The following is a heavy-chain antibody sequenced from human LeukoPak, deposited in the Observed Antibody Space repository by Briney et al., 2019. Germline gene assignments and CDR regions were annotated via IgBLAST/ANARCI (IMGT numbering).Heavy chain of an antibody. CDR2: INHSGST. CDR1: GGSFSGYY. V-gene: IGHV4-34*01. Sequence: SETLSLTCAVYGGSFSGYYWSWIRQPPGKGLEWIGEINHSGSTNYNPSLKSRVTISVDTSKNQFSLKLSSVTAADTAVYYCARDSTAYSYGPHYFDYWGQGTLVTVSS. CDR3: ARDSTAYSYGPHYFDY. D-gene: IGHD5-18*01. J-gene: IGHJ4*02.